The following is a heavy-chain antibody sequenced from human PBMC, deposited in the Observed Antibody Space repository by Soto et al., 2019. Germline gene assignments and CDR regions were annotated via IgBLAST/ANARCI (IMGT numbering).Heavy chain of an antibody. CDR3: ARGGAAVAVYYYYGMDV. J-gene: IGHJ6*02. CDR2: MNPNSGNT. CDR1: GYTFTNYG. V-gene: IGHV1-8*02. Sequence: QVQLVQSGAEEKKPGASVKVSCKASGYTFTNYGISWVRQAPGQGLEWMGWMNPNSGNTGYAQKFQGRVTMTRNTSISTAYMELSSLRSEDTAVYYCARGGAAVAVYYYYGMDVWGQGTTVTVSS. D-gene: IGHD6-19*01.